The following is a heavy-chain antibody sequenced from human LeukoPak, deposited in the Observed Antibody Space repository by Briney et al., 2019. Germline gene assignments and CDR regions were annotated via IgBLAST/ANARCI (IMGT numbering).Heavy chain of an antibody. V-gene: IGHV3-30*04. CDR2: ISYDGSNK. J-gene: IGHJ4*02. Sequence: GGSLRLSCAASGFTFSSYIMHWVRQAPGKGLEWVAVISYDGSNKYYADSVKGRFTISRDNSKNTLYLSVNSLRAEDTAVYYCASLGGNDFFDCWGQGTLVTVSS. D-gene: IGHD1-1*01. CDR3: ASLGGNDFFDC. CDR1: GFTFSSYI.